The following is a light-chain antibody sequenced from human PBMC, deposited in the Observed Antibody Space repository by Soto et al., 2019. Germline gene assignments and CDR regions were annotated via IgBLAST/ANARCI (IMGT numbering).Light chain of an antibody. CDR3: QQYNSYSWT. CDR1: QSVSSSY. Sequence: EIVLTQSLGTLSLPPGERATLSCRASQSVSSSYFAWYQQKPGQAPRLLIYGASSRATGIPDRFSGSGSGTDFTLTISRLEPEDFATYYCQQYNSYSWTFGQRTNVDIK. V-gene: IGKV3-20*01. J-gene: IGKJ1*01. CDR2: GAS.